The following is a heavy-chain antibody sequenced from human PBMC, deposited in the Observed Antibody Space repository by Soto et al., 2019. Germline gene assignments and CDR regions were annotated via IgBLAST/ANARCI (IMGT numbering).Heavy chain of an antibody. D-gene: IGHD2-21*01. CDR1: GFTFSSYW. CDR2: IKQDGSEK. J-gene: IGHJ6*02. CDR3: ARGPGVNYYYGMDV. Sequence: GGSLRLSCAASGFTFSSYWMSWVRQAPGKGLEWVANIKQDGSEKYYVDSVKGRFTISRDNAKNSLYLQMNSLRAEDTAVYYCARGPGVNYYYGMDVWGQGTTVTVSS. V-gene: IGHV3-7*04.